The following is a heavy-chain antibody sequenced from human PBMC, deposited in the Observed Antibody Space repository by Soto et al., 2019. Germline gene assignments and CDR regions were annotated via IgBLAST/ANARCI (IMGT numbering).Heavy chain of an antibody. V-gene: IGHV3-7*01. CDR2: IKQDGSEK. J-gene: IGHJ6*02. Sequence: GSLRLSGAASVFTCSSYWMSWVRQAPGKGLEWVANIKQDGSEKYYVDSVKGRFTISRDNAKNSLYLQMNSLRAEDTAVYYCARGESGLYYYYYGMDVWGQGTTVTVSS. D-gene: IGHD2-8*02. CDR1: VFTCSSYW. CDR3: ARGESGLYYYYYGMDV.